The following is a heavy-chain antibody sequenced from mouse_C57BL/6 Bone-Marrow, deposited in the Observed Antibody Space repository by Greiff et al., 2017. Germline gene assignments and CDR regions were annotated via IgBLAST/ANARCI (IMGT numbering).Heavy chain of an antibody. D-gene: IGHD2-4*01. V-gene: IGHV8-8*01. J-gene: IGHJ3*01. CDR1: GFSLSTVGLG. CDR3: ARIAGGLGFAY. CDR2: IWWDDDK. Sequence: QVTLKESGPGILQPSQTLSLTCSFSGFSLSTVGLGVGWIRQPSGKGLEWLAHIWWDDDKYYNPALKSRLTISKDTSKNQVFLKVANVDTAETATYYCARIAGGLGFAYWGQGTLVTVSA.